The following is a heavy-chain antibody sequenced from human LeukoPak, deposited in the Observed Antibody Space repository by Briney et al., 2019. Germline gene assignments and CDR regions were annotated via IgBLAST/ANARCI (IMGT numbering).Heavy chain of an antibody. CDR3: AKDPYSYGSYFDY. V-gene: IGHV3-30*02. Sequence: GGSLRLSCAASGFTFSGCGMHWVRQAPGKGLEWVAFIWYDGRDKYYVDSVKGRFTISRDNSKNTLCLQMNSLRAEDTAMYYCAKDPYSYGSYFDYWGQGTLVTVSS. D-gene: IGHD5-18*01. CDR1: GFTFSGCG. J-gene: IGHJ4*02. CDR2: IWYDGRDK.